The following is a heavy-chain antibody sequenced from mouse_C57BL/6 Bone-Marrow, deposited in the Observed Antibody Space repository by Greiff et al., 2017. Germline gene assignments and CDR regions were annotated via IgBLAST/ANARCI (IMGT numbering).Heavy chain of an antibody. CDR2: INPGSGGT. CDR3: ATYYYGSGGYFDV. J-gene: IGHJ1*03. CDR1: GYAFTNYL. V-gene: IGHV1-54*01. D-gene: IGHD1-1*01. Sequence: QVQLQQSGAELVRPGTSVKVSCKASGYAFTNYLIEWVKQRPGQGLEWIGVINPGSGGTNYNEKFKGKATLTADKSSSTVYMQLSSLTAEDSAVYFCATYYYGSGGYFDVWGTGTTVTVSS.